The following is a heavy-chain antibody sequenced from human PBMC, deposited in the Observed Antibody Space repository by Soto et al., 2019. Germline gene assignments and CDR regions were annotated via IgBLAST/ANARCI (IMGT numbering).Heavy chain of an antibody. Sequence: QVQLQESGPGLVKSSETLSLTCTVSGGSIRSYYWSWIRQSAGKGLEWLGRIYTSGSTDYNPTLKSRVTLSVDTSKSQFSLKLSSVTGADKAVYYCSSGSYGVVSEYWGQGTLVTVSS. D-gene: IGHD3-3*01. V-gene: IGHV4-4*07. CDR2: IYTSGST. CDR3: SSGSYGVVSEY. J-gene: IGHJ4*02. CDR1: GGSIRSYY.